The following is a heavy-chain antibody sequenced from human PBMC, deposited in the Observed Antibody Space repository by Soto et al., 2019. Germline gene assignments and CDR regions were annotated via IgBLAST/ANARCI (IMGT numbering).Heavy chain of an antibody. CDR2: IGTAGDT. CDR1: GFTFSSYD. J-gene: IGHJ3*02. CDR3: ARDRSSGAFDI. Sequence: GGSLRLSCAASGFTFSSYDMHWVRQATGKGLEWVSAIGTAGDTYYPGSVKGRFTISRENAKNSLYLQMNSLRAEDTAVYYWARDRSSGAFDIWGQGTMVTVSS. V-gene: IGHV3-13*01. D-gene: IGHD3-10*01.